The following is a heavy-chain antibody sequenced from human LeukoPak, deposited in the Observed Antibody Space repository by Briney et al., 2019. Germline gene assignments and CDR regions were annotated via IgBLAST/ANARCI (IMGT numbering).Heavy chain of an antibody. V-gene: IGHV4-34*01. J-gene: IGHJ3*02. Sequence: SETLSLTCAVYGGSFSGYYWSWIRQPPGKGLEGSGEINHSGSTNYNPSLKSRVTISVDTSKNQFSLKLSSVTAADTAVYYCARGRVDTAMVTEAFDIWGQGTMVTVSS. CDR2: INHSGST. CDR3: ARGRVDTAMVTEAFDI. D-gene: IGHD5-18*01. CDR1: GGSFSGYY.